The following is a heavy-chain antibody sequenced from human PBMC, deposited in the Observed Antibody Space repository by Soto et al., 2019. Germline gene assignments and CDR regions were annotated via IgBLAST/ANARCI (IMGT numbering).Heavy chain of an antibody. V-gene: IGHV4-4*02. CDR1: SDSISSNHW. Sequence: SETLSLTCAVSSDSISSNHWWIWVRQPPGKGLEWIGEIYHDGSTNYNPSLKSRVTISVDKSTDQVSLRLNSVTAADTAVYYCAREDGYYMDVWGKGTAVTVSS. J-gene: IGHJ6*03. CDR3: AREDGYYMDV. CDR2: IYHDGST.